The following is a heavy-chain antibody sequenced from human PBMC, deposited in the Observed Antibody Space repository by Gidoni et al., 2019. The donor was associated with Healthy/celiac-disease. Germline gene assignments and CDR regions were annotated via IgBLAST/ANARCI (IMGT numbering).Heavy chain of an antibody. J-gene: IGHJ4*02. V-gene: IGHV3-11*01. CDR2: ISSRGSTI. Sequence: QVQLVESGGGLVKPGGSLRLSCAASGFTFSDYYMSWIRQAPGKGLECVSYISSRGSTIYYADSVKGRFTISRDNAKNSLYLQMNSLRAEDTAVYYCARDFRSVYYDFWSGYPPGYWGQGTLVTVSS. D-gene: IGHD3-3*01. CDR3: ARDFRSVYYDFWSGYPPGY. CDR1: GFTFSDYY.